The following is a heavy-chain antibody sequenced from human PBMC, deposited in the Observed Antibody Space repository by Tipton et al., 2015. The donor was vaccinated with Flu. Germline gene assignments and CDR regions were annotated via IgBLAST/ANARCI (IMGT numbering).Heavy chain of an antibody. J-gene: IGHJ5*02. CDR2: MLHSGST. V-gene: IGHV4-38-2*02. D-gene: IGHD4-17*01. Sequence: GLVKPSETLSLTCAVSGYSISSGFYWGWIRQPPGKGLEWIGSMLHSGSTHYNPSLKSRVTISVDTSKNQFSLKLSSVTAADTAMYYCARDYGDLNWFDPWGQGALVTVSS. CDR3: ARDYGDLNWFDP. CDR1: GYSISSGFY.